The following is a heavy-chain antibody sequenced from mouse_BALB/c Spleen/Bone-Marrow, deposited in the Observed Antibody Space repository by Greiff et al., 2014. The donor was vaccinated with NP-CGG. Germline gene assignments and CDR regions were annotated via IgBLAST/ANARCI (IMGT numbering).Heavy chain of an antibody. CDR2: IYPGDGST. Sequence: VKLQESGPELVKPGASVKMSCKASGYTFTSYYTHWVKQRPGQGLEWIGWIYPGDGSTKYNGKFKGKTTLTADKSSSTAYMLLSSLTSEDSAIYFCARTDSSGSWFAYWGQGTLVTVSA. V-gene: IGHV1S56*01. D-gene: IGHD3-2*01. CDR3: ARTDSSGSWFAY. CDR1: GYTFTSYY. J-gene: IGHJ3*01.